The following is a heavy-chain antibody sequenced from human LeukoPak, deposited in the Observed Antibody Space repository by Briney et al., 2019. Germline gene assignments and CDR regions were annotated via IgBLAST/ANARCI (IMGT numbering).Heavy chain of an antibody. J-gene: IGHJ2*01. CDR1: GGSFSGYY. Sequence: PSETLSLTCAAYGGSFSGYYWSWIRQPPGKGLEWIGEINHSGSTSYNPSLKSRVTISINTSKNQFSLKLSSVTAADTAVFYCARRVWFGESSHWSFDLWGRGTLVTVSS. CDR3: ARRVWFGESSHWSFDL. V-gene: IGHV4-34*01. CDR2: INHSGST. D-gene: IGHD3-10*01.